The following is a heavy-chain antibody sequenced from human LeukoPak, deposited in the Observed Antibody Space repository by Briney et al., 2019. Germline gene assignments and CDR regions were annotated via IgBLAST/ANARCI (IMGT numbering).Heavy chain of an antibody. CDR2: MNPNSGNT. CDR1: GYTFTSYE. J-gene: IGHJ5*02. Sequence: ASVTVSCKASGYTFTSYEINWARQAPGQGLEWMGWMNPNSGNTGYTQKFQGRLTMTRNTSISTAYMELSSLRSEDTAVYYCARTHPYYDILTGYYKGGWFDPWGQGTLVTVSS. CDR3: ARTHPYYDILTGYYKGGWFDP. V-gene: IGHV1-8*01. D-gene: IGHD3-9*01.